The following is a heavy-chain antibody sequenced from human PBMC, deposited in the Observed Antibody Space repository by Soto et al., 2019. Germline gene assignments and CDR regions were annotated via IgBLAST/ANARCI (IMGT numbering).Heavy chain of an antibody. CDR1: SGSISSSDYY. Sequence: SETLSLTCSVSSGSISSSDYYWSLIRQPPGKGLEWIGYINYSGRTYYKPSLKSRVSISIDTSKNQFSLRLSSVAAADTAVYFCARVSTLGKVYGVDVGGQGTTDTVSS. J-gene: IGHJ6*02. D-gene: IGHD3-3*02. CDR3: ARVSTLGKVYGVDV. V-gene: IGHV4-30-4*01. CDR2: INYSGRT.